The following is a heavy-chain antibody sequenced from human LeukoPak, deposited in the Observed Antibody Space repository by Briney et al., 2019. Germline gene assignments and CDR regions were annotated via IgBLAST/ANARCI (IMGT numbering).Heavy chain of an antibody. CDR3: AKNSQTGSTWYYHMGV. CDR2: ISAIDGST. CDR1: GFTFTSYA. D-gene: IGHD1-7*01. Sequence: GGSLRLSCAVSGFTFTSYAMSWVRQAPGKGLEWVSSISAIDGSTYYPNSVKGRFTISRDTSKNTLYLQMNSLRAEDTAVYYCAKNSQTGSTWYYHMGVWGKGTTVTVSS. J-gene: IGHJ6*03. V-gene: IGHV3-23*01.